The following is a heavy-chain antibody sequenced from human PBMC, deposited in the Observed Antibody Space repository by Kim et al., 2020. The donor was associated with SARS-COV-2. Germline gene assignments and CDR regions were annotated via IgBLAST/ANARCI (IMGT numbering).Heavy chain of an antibody. V-gene: IGHV3-7*01. CDR1: GFTFSSYW. J-gene: IGHJ3*02. CDR2: IKEDGSEK. CDR3: ARLSPYYYGSGSYYRRSLDAFDI. Sequence: GGSQRLSCAASGFTFSSYWMSWVRQAPGKGLEWVAKIKEDGSEKNYVDSVKGRFTISRDNAKNSLYLLMNSLRAEDTAVYYCARLSPYYYGSGSYYRRSLDAFDIWGQGTMVTVSS. D-gene: IGHD3-10*01.